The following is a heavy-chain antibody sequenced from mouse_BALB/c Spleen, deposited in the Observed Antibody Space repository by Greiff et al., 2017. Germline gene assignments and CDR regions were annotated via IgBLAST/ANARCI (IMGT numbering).Heavy chain of an antibody. CDR3: ARGYGNQLDLAY. D-gene: IGHD2-10*02. CDR2: IWAGGST. V-gene: IGHV2-9*02. J-gene: IGHJ3*01. CDR1: GFSLTSYG. Sequence: QVQRVESGPGLVAPSQSLSITCTVSGFSLTSYGVHWVRQPPGKGLEWLGVIWAGGSTNYNSALMSRLSISKDNSKSQVFLKMNSLQTDDTAMYYCARGYGNQLDLAYWGQGTLVTVSA.